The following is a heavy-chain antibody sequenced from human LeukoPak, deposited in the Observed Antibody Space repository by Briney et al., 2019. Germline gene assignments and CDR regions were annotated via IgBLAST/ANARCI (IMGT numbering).Heavy chain of an antibody. CDR2: ISSSSSYI. Sequence: GGSLRLSCAASGFTISSYSMNWVRQAPGKGLEWVSSISSSSSYIYYADSVKGRFTISRYNAKNSLYLQMNSLRAEDTAVYYCARDCRPRGLLWFGDWGQGTLVTVSS. V-gene: IGHV3-21*01. J-gene: IGHJ4*02. CDR1: GFTISSYS. CDR3: ARDCRPRGLLWFGD. D-gene: IGHD3-10*01.